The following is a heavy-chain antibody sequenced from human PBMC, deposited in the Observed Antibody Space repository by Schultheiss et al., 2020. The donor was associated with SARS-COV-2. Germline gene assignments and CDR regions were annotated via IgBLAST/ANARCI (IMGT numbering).Heavy chain of an antibody. V-gene: IGHV3-11*01. CDR3: AGSRGTVATDYYYYGMDV. D-gene: IGHD5-12*01. J-gene: IGHJ6*02. CDR1: GFTFSNYD. Sequence: GGSLRLSCAASGFTFSNYDMSWVRQSPGKGLEWVSCIGSSGGSTLYADSVKGRFTISRDNAKNSLYLQMNSLRAEDTAVYYCAGSRGTVATDYYYYGMDVWGQGTTVTVSS. CDR2: IGSSGGST.